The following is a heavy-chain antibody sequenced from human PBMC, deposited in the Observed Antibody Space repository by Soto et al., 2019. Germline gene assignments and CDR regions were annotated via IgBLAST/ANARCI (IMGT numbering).Heavy chain of an antibody. V-gene: IGHV1-46*01. CDR2: IDPSGGVT. CDR3: ARDVTGHDHYETIGYYLDH. Sequence: GASVKVSCKASGYTFTKFHIHWVRQAPGQGLEWMGMIDPSGGVTRDAQRFQGRITMTSDTSTSSVYMELRGLTSEDTAVYYCARDVTGHDHYETIGYYLDHWGPGTLVTVSS. D-gene: IGHD3-16*01. J-gene: IGHJ4*02. CDR1: GYTFTKFH.